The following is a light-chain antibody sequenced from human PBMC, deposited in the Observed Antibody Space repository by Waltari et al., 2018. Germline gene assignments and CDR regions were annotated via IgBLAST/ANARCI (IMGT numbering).Light chain of an antibody. CDR2: RNN. V-gene: IGLV1-47*01. CDR1: SSNTGSNY. CDR3: AAWDDSLSGRV. Sequence: QSVLTQPPSASGTPGQRVTISCSGSSSNTGSNYLSWYQQLPGAAPKLLIYRNNQRPSGVPDRFSGSKSGTSASLAISGLRSEDEADYYCAAWDDSLSGRVFGGGTKLTVL. J-gene: IGLJ3*02.